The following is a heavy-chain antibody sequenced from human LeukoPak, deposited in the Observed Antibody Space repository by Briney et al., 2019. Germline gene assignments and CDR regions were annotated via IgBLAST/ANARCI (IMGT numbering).Heavy chain of an antibody. CDR1: GFTFSSYA. CDR3: AKPPYIVVVPAAVAY. D-gene: IGHD2-2*01. Sequence: GGSLRLSCAASGFTFSSYAMSWVRQAPGKGLEWVSAISGSGGSTYYADSVKGRFTISRDNSKNTLYLQMNSLRAEDTAVYYCAKPPYIVVVPAAVAYWGQGTLVTVSS. V-gene: IGHV3-23*01. CDR2: ISGSGGST. J-gene: IGHJ4*02.